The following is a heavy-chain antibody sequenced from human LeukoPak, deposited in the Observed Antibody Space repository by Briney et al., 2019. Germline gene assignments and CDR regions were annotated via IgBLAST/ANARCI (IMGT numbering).Heavy chain of an antibody. D-gene: IGHD1-26*01. J-gene: IGHJ4*02. V-gene: IGHV3-23*01. CDR1: GFTFSSYG. CDR2: ISGSGGST. CDR3: ASGGIYYGAAFDF. Sequence: GGSLRLSCAASGFTFSSYGMSWVRQAPGKGLEWVSAISGSGGSTYYADSVKGRFTISRDNSKNTLYLQMNSLRAEDTAVYYCASGGIYYGAAFDFWGQRTLVTVSS.